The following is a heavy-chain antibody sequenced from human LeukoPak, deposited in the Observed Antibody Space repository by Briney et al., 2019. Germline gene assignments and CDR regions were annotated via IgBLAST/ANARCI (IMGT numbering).Heavy chain of an antibody. CDR1: GFTFSNAW. J-gene: IGHJ4*02. D-gene: IGHD3-3*01. V-gene: IGHV3-15*01. CDR3: TTCSPDFWSGNYQYYFDH. Sequence: PGGSLRLSCAASGFTFSNAWMSWVRQAPGKGLEWVGRIKSETDEGTADYAAPVKGRFTISREDSTNTLYLQMNSLKTEDTAVYYCTTCSPDFWSGNYQYYFDHWGQGTLVTVSS. CDR2: IKSETDEGTA.